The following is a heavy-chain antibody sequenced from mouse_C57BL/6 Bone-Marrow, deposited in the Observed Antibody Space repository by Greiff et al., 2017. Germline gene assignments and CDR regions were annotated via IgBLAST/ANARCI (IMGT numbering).Heavy chain of an antibody. CDR1: GYTFTSYW. Sequence: QVQLMESGAELAKPGASVKLSCKASGYTFTSYWMHWVKQRPGKGLEWIGYINPSSGYTKYNQKVKDKVTLTADKSSSTAYMQLSSLTYEDTAVYYCAIYRLRRFSWFAYWGQGTLVTVSA. CDR2: INPSSGYT. D-gene: IGHD2-4*01. V-gene: IGHV1-7*01. CDR3: AIYRLRRFSWFAY. J-gene: IGHJ3*01.